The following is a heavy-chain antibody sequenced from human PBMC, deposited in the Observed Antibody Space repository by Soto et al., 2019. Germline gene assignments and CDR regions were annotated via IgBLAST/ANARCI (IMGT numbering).Heavy chain of an antibody. CDR2: IDPSDSYT. CDR3: ARRPGWASSSHYYYGMDV. V-gene: IGHV5-10-1*01. J-gene: IGHJ6*02. CDR1: GYSFTSYW. D-gene: IGHD6-6*01. Sequence: PGESLKISCKGSGYSFTSYWISWVRQMPGNGLEWMGRIDPSDSYTNYSPSFQGHVTISADKSISTAYLQWSSLKASDTAMYYCARRPGWASSSHYYYGMDVWGQGTTVTVSS.